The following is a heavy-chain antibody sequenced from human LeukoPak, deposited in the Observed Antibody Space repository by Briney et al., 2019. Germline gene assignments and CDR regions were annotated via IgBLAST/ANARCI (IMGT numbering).Heavy chain of an antibody. V-gene: IGHV3-7*01. J-gene: IGHJ4*02. CDR1: GFTFSSYW. CDR3: ARSTFYYDSSGYSSGHFDY. Sequence: GGSLRLSCAASGFTFSSYWMSWVRQAPGKGLEWVANIKQDGSEKYYVDSVKGRFTISRDNAKNSLYLQMNSLRAEDTAVYYCARSTFYYDSSGYSSGHFDYWGQGTLVTVSS. CDR2: IKQDGSEK. D-gene: IGHD3-22*01.